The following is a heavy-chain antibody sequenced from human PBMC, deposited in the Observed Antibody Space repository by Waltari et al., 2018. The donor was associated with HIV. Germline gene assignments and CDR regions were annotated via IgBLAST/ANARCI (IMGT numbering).Heavy chain of an antibody. CDR2: LDWEDHR. CDR1: GSVPIHSGVS. V-gene: IGHV2-70*19. J-gene: IGHJ5*02. CDR3: ARIHGGYCCLESS. Sequence: QVTLRESAAALVKPTQTLTLTGSLSGSVPIHSGVSVSWVGRPPGKALEWLALLDWEDHRHYNTSLKTRLTISRDTSKNQVVLTMTNLDPADTSTYYCARIHGGYCCLESSWGQGILITVSS. D-gene: IGHD2-15*01.